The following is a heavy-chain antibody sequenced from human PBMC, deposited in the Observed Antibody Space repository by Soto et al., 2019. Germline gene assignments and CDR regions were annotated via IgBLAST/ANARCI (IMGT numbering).Heavy chain of an antibody. CDR2: IDPSDSYT. Sequence: PGESLKISCKGSGYSFTSYWISWVRQMPGKGLEWMGRIDPSDSYTNYSPSFQGHVTISADKSISTAYLQWSSLKASDTAMYYCARLNQKKYCSSTSCYEYYYGMDVWGQGTTVTVSS. CDR1: GYSFTSYW. J-gene: IGHJ6*02. D-gene: IGHD2-2*01. V-gene: IGHV5-10-1*01. CDR3: ARLNQKKYCSSTSCYEYYYGMDV.